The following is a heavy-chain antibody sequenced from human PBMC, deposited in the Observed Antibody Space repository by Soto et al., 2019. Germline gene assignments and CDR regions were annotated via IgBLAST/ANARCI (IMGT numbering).Heavy chain of an antibody. CDR2: IMPVFRRP. Sequence: QVQLVQSGAEVKKPGSSVKVSCKASGGTFRTSAISRVRQAPGQGLEWVGGIMPVFRRPKYAQNFQDRVTITADESTSTAYMELNSLRSDDTAVYYCARDKDRLQPGGNYYFIFDVWGQGTAVTVSS. J-gene: IGHJ6*02. CDR3: ARDKDRLQPGGNYYFIFDV. V-gene: IGHV1-69*12. CDR1: GGTFRTSA. D-gene: IGHD1-1*01.